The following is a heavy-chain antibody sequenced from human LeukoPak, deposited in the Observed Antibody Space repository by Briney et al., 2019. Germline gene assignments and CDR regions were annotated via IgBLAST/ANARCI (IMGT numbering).Heavy chain of an antibody. CDR2: IYTSGST. CDR1: GGSISSYY. J-gene: IGHJ3*02. D-gene: IGHD3-22*01. Sequence: PSETLSLTCTVSGGSISSYYWSWIRQPAGKGLEWIGRIYTSGSTNYNPSLKSRVTMSVDTSKNQFSLRLSSVTAADTAVYYCARERRRGWDYYYDSSGYYYRDAFDIWGQGTMVTVSS. CDR3: ARERRRGWDYYYDSSGYYYRDAFDI. V-gene: IGHV4-4*07.